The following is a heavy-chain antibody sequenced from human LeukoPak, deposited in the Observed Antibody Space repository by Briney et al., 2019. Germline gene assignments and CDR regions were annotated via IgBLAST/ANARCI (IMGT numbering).Heavy chain of an antibody. CDR3: ARNPQNYYDSADAFDI. D-gene: IGHD3-22*01. Sequence: GGSLRLSCAVSGFTFSSYSMNWVRQAPGKGLEWVSYISSSGSTIYYADSVKGRFTISRDNAKNTLYLQMNSLRAEDTAVYYCARNPQNYYDSADAFDIWGQGTMVTVSS. J-gene: IGHJ3*02. V-gene: IGHV3-48*04. CDR1: GFTFSSYS. CDR2: ISSSGSTI.